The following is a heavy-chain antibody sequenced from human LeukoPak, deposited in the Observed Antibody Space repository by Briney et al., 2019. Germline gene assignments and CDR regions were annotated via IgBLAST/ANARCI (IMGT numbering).Heavy chain of an antibody. CDR3: ARDFSDVRGNIFDS. V-gene: IGHV3-48*03. D-gene: IGHD3-10*02. J-gene: IGHJ4*02. Sequence: GGSLRLSCAASGFTFSSYEMNWVRLAPGKGLEWVSYISSSGSTIYYADSVKGRFTISRDNAKNSVYLRMNSLRAEDTAVYYCARDFSDVRGNIFDSWGQGTLVTVSS. CDR2: ISSSGSTI. CDR1: GFTFSSYE.